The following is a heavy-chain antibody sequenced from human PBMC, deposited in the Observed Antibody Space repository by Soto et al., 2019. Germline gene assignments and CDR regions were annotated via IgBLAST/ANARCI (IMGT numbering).Heavy chain of an antibody. J-gene: IGHJ2*01. CDR3: AFLMGYNWYFEP. CDR1: GGSLSVGGFS. V-gene: IGHV4-30-2*01. CDR2: IFDTGNT. Sequence: QLLLVASGSPRLRPSAALSLSCQCSGGSLSVGGFSWAWIRLPVGKGLEWIVYIFDTGNTYFSAYLKSRPTMAVDTSRNQYSLQLAYVTAADTSMYYCAFLMGYNWYFEPWGRGTLVTVSS. D-gene: IGHD2-8*01.